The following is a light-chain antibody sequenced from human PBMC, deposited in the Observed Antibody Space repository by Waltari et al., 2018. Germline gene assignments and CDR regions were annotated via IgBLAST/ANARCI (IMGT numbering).Light chain of an antibody. CDR3: QQYDGSVVT. CDR2: GAS. CDR1: QRVGNNF. Sequence: IVLTQSPDTLSLSPGERATLSCRASQRVGNNFLTWYQKKPGQAPRLLISGASKRATGFPDRFSGSGSGTDFTLTISRLEPEDFAVYYCQQYDGSVVTFGGGTKVEIK. J-gene: IGKJ4*01. V-gene: IGKV3-20*01.